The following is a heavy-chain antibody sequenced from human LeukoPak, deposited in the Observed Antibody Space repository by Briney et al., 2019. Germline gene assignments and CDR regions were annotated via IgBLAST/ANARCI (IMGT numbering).Heavy chain of an antibody. Sequence: SETLSLTCTVSNYSISSGYYWGWIRQSPGKGLEWIGSIYHSGSTYSNPSLKSRVTISVDTSKNQFFLKLSSVTAADTAVYYCARPPGIAAAWFDPWGQGTLVTVSS. V-gene: IGHV4-38-2*02. J-gene: IGHJ5*02. CDR1: NYSISSGYY. D-gene: IGHD6-13*01. CDR2: IYHSGST. CDR3: ARPPGIAAAWFDP.